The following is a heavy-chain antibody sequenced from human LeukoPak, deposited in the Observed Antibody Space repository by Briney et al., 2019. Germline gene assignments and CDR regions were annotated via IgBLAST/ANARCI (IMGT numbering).Heavy chain of an antibody. CDR1: GGSVSSGY. V-gene: IGHV4-34*01. CDR3: ARSGWYSTDY. Sequence: SETLSLTCAVSGGSVSSGYWSWIRHPPGKGLGWIGEINHSGNTNYNPSLKSRVTISIDTSKNQFSFRLASGTVAETAVYYCARSGWYSTDYWGQGTLVTVSS. D-gene: IGHD6-19*01. CDR2: INHSGNT. J-gene: IGHJ4*02.